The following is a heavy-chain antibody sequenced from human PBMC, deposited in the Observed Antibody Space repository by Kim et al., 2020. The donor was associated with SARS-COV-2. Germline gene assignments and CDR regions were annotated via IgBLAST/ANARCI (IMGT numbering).Heavy chain of an antibody. CDR3: TKDRIDSTTGGAWSTDY. Sequence: GGSLRLSCAASRFTFGNYGMSWVRQAPGKGLEWVSGITASGGGTEYVDSVKGRFTISRDNSKRTLYLQMNSLRVEDTAFYYCTKDRIDSTTGGAWSTDY. V-gene: IGHV3-23*01. CDR2: ITASGGGT. D-gene: IGHD2-2*01. J-gene: IGHJ4*01. CDR1: RFTFGNYG.